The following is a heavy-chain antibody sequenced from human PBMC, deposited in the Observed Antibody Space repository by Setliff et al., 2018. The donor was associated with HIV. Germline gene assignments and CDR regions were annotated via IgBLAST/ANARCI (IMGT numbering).Heavy chain of an antibody. CDR3: ATHVLQFLEWLSHFDY. D-gene: IGHD3-3*01. V-gene: IGHV4-38-2*02. CDR2: IYHTGSS. Sequence: PSETLSLTCTVSGFSISSRYYWGWIRQSPGKGLEWIGNIYHTGSSYYNPSLKSRVTISVDTSKNQFSLKLSSVTAADTAVYYCATHVLQFLEWLSHFDYWGQGTLVTVSS. CDR1: GFSISSRYY. J-gene: IGHJ4*02.